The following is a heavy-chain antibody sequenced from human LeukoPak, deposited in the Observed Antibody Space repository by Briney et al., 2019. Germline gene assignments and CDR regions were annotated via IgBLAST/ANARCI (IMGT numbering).Heavy chain of an antibody. CDR2: ISYDGSKQ. V-gene: IGHV3-30-3*01. J-gene: IGHJ5*02. Sequence: PGRSLRLSCAASGFTFSNYAMSWVRQAAGMGLEWVALISYDGSKQYYPDSVNVRGRFTISRDNAKNSLYLQMNSLRAEDTALYYCARDVWFDPWGQGTLVTVSS. CDR1: GFTFSNYA. CDR3: ARDVWFDP.